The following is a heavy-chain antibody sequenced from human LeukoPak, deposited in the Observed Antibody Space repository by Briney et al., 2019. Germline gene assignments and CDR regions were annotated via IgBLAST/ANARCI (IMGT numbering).Heavy chain of an antibody. V-gene: IGHV3-23*01. CDR3: AKVPSGSYSFDP. CDR1: GFTFSSYA. J-gene: IGHJ5*02. CDR2: ISGSGGST. Sequence: TGGSLRLSCVASGFTFSSYAMSWVRQAPGKGLEWVSAISGSGGSTYYADSVKGRFTISRDNSKNTLYLQMNSLRAEDTAVYYCAKVPSGSYSFDPWGQGTLVTVSS. D-gene: IGHD1-26*01.